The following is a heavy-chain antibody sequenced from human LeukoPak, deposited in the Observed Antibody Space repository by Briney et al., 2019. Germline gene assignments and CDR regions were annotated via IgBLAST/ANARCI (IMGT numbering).Heavy chain of an antibody. J-gene: IGHJ4*02. CDR2: IIPIFGTA. CDR1: GGTFSSYA. D-gene: IGHD2-15*01. V-gene: IGHV1-69*13. Sequence: SVKVSCKASGGTFSSYAISWVRQAPGQGLEWMGGIIPIFGTANYAQKFQGRVTITADESTSTAYMELSSLRSEDAAVYYCVLGCSGGSCYPYYFDYWGQGTLVTVSS. CDR3: VLGCSGGSCYPYYFDY.